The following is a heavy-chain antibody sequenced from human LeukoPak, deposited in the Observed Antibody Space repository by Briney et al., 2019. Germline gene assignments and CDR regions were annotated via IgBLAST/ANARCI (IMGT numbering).Heavy chain of an antibody. CDR1: GFTLSSYE. J-gene: IGHJ4*02. CDR2: ISNSSSSI. CDR3: ARTRDGPFAY. D-gene: IGHD5-24*01. Sequence: PGGSLSLSCAASGFTLSSYEMNWVRQAAGKGLEWFAHISNSSSSIQYADSVKGRFTITRYHAKNSLYLQMNSLRVEDTAVYYCARTRDGPFAYWGQGTLVTVSS. V-gene: IGHV3-48*03.